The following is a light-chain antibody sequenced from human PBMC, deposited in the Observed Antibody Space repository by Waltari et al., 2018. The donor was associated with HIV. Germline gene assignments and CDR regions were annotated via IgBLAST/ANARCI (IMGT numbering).Light chain of an antibody. V-gene: IGLV1-47*01. CDR3: AAWDDSLSGQWV. CDR2: RNK. CDR1: SSNIGSNF. Sequence: QSVLTQPPSASGTPGQRVTISCSGSSSNIGSNFVYWSQQLPGTAPKRLSDRNKQRPSGVPDRFLGSKSGTSASLAISGLRSEDEADYYCAAWDDSLSGQWVFGGGTKLTVL. J-gene: IGLJ3*02.